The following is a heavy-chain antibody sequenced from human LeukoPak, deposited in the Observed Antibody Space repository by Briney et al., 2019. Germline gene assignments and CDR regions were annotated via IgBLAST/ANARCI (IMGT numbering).Heavy chain of an antibody. V-gene: IGHV3-23*01. CDR1: GFTFRSHA. Sequence: GGSLRLSCVGSGFTFRSHAMSWVRQAPEKGLEFVSGIYENGGTTYYADSVKGRFSISRDNSKNTLYLQMDSLRGEDTAVYYCARRYFDYWGQGTLVTVSS. J-gene: IGHJ4*02. CDR2: IYENGGTT. CDR3: ARRYFDY.